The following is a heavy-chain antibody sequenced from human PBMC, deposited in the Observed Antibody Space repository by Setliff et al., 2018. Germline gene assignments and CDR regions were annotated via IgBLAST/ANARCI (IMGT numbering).Heavy chain of an antibody. Sequence: GGSLRLSCAASGFTFTNYWINWVRQAPGKGLEWVANIKQDGSETYYGGSVKGRFTISRDNAKNSLYLQMNSLRVEDTAVYYCVNSYRGYDDYPDYWGQGTLVTVSS. CDR2: IKQDGSET. CDR3: VNSYRGYDDYPDY. V-gene: IGHV3-7*03. CDR1: GFTFTNYW. J-gene: IGHJ4*02. D-gene: IGHD3-16*02.